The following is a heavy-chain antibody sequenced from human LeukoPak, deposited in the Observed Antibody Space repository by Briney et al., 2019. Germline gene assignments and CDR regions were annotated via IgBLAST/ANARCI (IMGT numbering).Heavy chain of an antibody. CDR1: GYTFNSYG. CDR3: ARGGGIMATPLIDY. CDR2: ISAYNDDT. D-gene: IGHD5-12*01. J-gene: IGHJ4*02. Sequence: VASVKVSCKASGYTFNSYGISWVRQAPGQGLEWMGWISAYNDDTNYAQKLQGRVTMTTDTSTSTAYMELRSLRSDDTAVYFCARGGGIMATPLIDYWGQGTPVTVSS. V-gene: IGHV1-18*04.